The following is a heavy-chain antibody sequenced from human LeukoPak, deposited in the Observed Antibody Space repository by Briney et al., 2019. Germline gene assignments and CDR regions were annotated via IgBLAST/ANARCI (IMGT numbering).Heavy chain of an antibody. CDR3: ARVDSSGWSFHYYGMDV. V-gene: IGHV3-7*01. D-gene: IGHD6-19*01. Sequence: GGSLRLSCAASGFAFSSYWMSWVRQAPGKGLEWVANIKQGGSEKYYVDSVKGRFTISRDNAKNSLYLQMNSLRAEDTAVYYCARVDSSGWSFHYYGMDVWGQGTTVTVSS. CDR2: IKQGGSEK. J-gene: IGHJ6*02. CDR1: GFAFSSYW.